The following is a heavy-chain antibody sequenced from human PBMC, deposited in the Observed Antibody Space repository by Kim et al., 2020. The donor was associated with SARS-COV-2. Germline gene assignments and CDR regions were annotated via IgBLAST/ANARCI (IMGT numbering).Heavy chain of an antibody. D-gene: IGHD5-12*01. Sequence: SETLSLTCTVSGGSISSYYWSWIRQPPGKGLEWIGYIYYSGSTNYNPSLKSRVTISVDTSKNQFSLKLSSVTAADTAVYYCATDRAITWIHYWGQGTLVTVSS. CDR1: GGSISSYY. V-gene: IGHV4-59*13. J-gene: IGHJ4*02. CDR2: IYYSGST. CDR3: ATDRAITWIHY.